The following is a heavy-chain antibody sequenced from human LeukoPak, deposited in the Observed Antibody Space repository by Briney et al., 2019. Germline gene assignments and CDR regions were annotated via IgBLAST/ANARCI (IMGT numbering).Heavy chain of an antibody. Sequence: SETLSLXCAVSGYSSSSGYYWGWIRQPPGKGLAWIGSIYHSGSTYYNPSLKSRVTISVDTSKNQFSLKLSSVTAADTAVYYCARVGGRFLEWLLINWGQGTLVTVSS. CDR2: IYHSGST. V-gene: IGHV4-38-2*01. CDR1: GYSSSSGYY. J-gene: IGHJ4*02. CDR3: ARVGGRFLEWLLIN. D-gene: IGHD3-3*01.